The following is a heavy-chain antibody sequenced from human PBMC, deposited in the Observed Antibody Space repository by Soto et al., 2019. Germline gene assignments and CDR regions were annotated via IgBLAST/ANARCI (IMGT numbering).Heavy chain of an antibody. J-gene: IGHJ6*02. Sequence: ASVKVSCKASGYTFTSYDINWVRQATGQGLEWMGWMNPNSGNTGYAQRFKGRVAMTRNTSISTAYLQLSSLRAEDTAVYYCARVNGYCGGNCYSSYCLYRMHVWGQGTTGNVSS. V-gene: IGHV1-8*02. CDR3: ARVNGYCGGNCYSSYCLYRMHV. CDR2: MNPNSGNT. CDR1: GYTFTSYD. D-gene: IGHD2-21*02.